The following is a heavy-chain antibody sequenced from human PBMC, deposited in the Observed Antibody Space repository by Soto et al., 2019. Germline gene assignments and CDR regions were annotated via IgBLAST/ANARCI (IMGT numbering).Heavy chain of an antibody. CDR2: INPSGGST. J-gene: IGHJ4*02. V-gene: IGHV1-46*01. D-gene: IGHD3-22*01. Sequence: QVQLVQSGAEVKKPGASVKVSCKASGYTFTSYYMHWVRQAPGQGLEGMGIINPSGGSTSYAQKFQGRVTMTRDTSTSTVYMEMSSLRSEDTAVYYCARDKGASYDSSGYFIFGYWGQGTLVTVSS. CDR3: ARDKGASYDSSGYFIFGY. CDR1: GYTFTSYY.